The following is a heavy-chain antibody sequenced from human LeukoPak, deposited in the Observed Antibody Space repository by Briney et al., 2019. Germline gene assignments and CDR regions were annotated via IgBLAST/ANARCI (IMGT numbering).Heavy chain of an antibody. CDR3: AKDRVTAAGYYFDY. Sequence: QTGGSLRLSCAASGFTFSSYGMHWVRQAPGKGLEWMSVISFDGSAKYYADSVKGRFTISRDNSKNTLYLQMTSLRAEDTAVYYCAKDRVTAAGYYFDYWGQGTLVTVSS. V-gene: IGHV3-30*18. CDR1: GFTFSSYG. D-gene: IGHD6-13*01. J-gene: IGHJ4*02. CDR2: ISFDGSAK.